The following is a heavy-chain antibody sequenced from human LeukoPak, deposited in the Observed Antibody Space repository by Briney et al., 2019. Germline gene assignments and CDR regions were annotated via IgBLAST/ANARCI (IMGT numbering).Heavy chain of an antibody. CDR1: GGSFSGYY. Sequence: SETLSLTCAVYGGSFSGYYWSWIRQPPGKGLEWIGEINHSGSTNYNPSLKSRVTISVDTSKNQFSLKLSSVTAADTAVYYCAREKYYYDSSGYYGYFDYWGQGTLVTVSS. J-gene: IGHJ4*02. CDR3: AREKYYYDSSGYYGYFDY. V-gene: IGHV4-34*01. CDR2: INHSGST. D-gene: IGHD3-22*01.